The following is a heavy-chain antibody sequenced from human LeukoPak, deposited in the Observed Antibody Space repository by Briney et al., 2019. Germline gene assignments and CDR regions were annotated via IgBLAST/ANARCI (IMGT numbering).Heavy chain of an antibody. V-gene: IGHV1-46*01. D-gene: IGHD2-2*01. CDR2: INPSGGST. Sequence: ASVKVSCKASGYTFTSYYMHWVRQAPGQGLEWMGIINPSGGSTSYAQKFQGRVTMTRDTSTSTLYMELSSLRPEDTAVYCCAREGVVVPAARGYYYYGMDVWGQGTTVTVSS. J-gene: IGHJ6*02. CDR3: AREGVVVPAARGYYYYGMDV. CDR1: GYTFTSYY.